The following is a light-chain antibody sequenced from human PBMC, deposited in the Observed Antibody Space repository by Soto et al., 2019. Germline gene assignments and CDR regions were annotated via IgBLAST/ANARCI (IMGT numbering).Light chain of an antibody. J-gene: IGLJ1*01. Sequence: QSALTQPASVSGSSGQSITISCTGTSRDAGAYNYVSWYQHHPGKVPKLLIYEVTNRPSGVSDRFSGSKSGNTASLTISGLQAEDEADYYCSSKRDSSTLFVFGTGTKVTVL. CDR2: EVT. CDR1: SRDAGAYNY. CDR3: SSKRDSSTLFV. V-gene: IGLV2-14*01.